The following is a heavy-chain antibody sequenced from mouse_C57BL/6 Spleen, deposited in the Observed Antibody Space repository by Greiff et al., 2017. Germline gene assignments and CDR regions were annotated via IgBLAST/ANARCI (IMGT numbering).Heavy chain of an antibody. CDR3: ARTFIATVVQGYFDV. Sequence: VQLQQSGAELVRPGASVKLSCKASGYTFTDYYINWVKQRPGQGLEWIARIYPGSGNTYYNEKFKGKATLTAEKSSSTAYMQLSSLTSEDSAVYCCARTFIATVVQGYFDVWGTGTTVTVSS. D-gene: IGHD1-1*01. CDR1: GYTFTDYY. J-gene: IGHJ1*03. V-gene: IGHV1-76*01. CDR2: IYPGSGNT.